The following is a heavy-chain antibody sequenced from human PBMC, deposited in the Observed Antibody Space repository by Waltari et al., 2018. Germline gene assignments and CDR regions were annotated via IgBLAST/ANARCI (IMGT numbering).Heavy chain of an antibody. CDR1: GFTFSSYS. CDR3: ARLTDAFDI. V-gene: IGHV3-48*04. D-gene: IGHD3-9*01. CDR2: ISSSSSTI. J-gene: IGHJ3*02. Sequence: EVQLVESGGGLVQPGGSLRLSCAASGFTFSSYSMNWVRQAPGKGLEWVSYISSSSSTIYYADSVKGRFTISRDNAKNSLYLQMNSLRAEDTAVYYCARLTDAFDIWGQGTMVTVSS.